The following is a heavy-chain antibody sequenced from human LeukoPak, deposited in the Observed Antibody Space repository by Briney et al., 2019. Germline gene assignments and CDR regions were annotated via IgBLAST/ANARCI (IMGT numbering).Heavy chain of an antibody. J-gene: IGHJ4*02. CDR3: AKKSVVGTYGPTDY. V-gene: IGHV3-23*01. Sequence: GGSLRLSCAASGFTFSSYAMSWVRQAPGKGLEWVSAISGSGGSTYYADSVKGRFTISRDNSKNTLYLQMNSLRAEDTAVYYCAKKSVVGTYGPTDYWGQGTLVTVSS. CDR2: ISGSGGST. CDR1: GFTFSSYA. D-gene: IGHD3-10*01.